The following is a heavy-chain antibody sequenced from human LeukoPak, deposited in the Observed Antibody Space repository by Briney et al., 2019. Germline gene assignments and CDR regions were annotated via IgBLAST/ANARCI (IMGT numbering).Heavy chain of an antibody. J-gene: IGHJ4*02. CDR2: IYYSGST. CDR3: ARVVDYYDSSGYYYFDY. CDR1: GGSISSGGYY. V-gene: IGHV4-31*03. D-gene: IGHD3-22*01. Sequence: SETLSLTCTVSGGSISSGGYYWSWIRQHPGKGLEWIGYIYYSGSTYYNPSLKSRVTISVDTSKNQFSLKLSSVTAADTAVYYCARVVDYYDSSGYYYFDYWGQGTLVTVSS.